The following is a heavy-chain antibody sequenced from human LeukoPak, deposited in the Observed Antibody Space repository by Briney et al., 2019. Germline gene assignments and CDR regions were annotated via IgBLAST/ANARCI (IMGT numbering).Heavy chain of an antibody. CDR2: IYYSGST. V-gene: IGHV4-59*08. CDR3: ARGMTTVTTSNWFDP. CDR1: GGSISSYY. Sequence: PSETLSLTCSVSGGSISSYYWSWIRQPPGKGLEWVGYIYYSGSTNYNPSLKSRVTISVDPSKTQFPLKLSPVTAADTAVYYCARGMTTVTTSNWFDPWGQGTLVTVSS. D-gene: IGHD4-17*01. J-gene: IGHJ5*02.